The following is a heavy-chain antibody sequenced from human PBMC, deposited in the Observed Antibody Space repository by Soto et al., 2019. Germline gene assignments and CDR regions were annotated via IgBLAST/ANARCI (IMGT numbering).Heavy chain of an antibody. J-gene: IGHJ6*02. CDR1: GGTFSSYA. CDR3: ARGKSYYGSGKGIYDYYSLDV. CDR2: VIPVFGLA. V-gene: IGHV1-69*10. Sequence: SVKVSCKSSGGTFSSYAISWVRQAPGQGLEWMGGVIPVFGLATYAQKVQGRVTITADKSTNTAYMEVSSLRSEDTAVYYCARGKSYYGSGKGIYDYYSLDVWGQGTTVTVSS. D-gene: IGHD3-10*01.